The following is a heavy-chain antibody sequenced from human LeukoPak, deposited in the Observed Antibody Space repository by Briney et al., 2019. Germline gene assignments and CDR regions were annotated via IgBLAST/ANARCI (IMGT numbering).Heavy chain of an antibody. CDR2: IKQDGSEK. CDR3: VRGSSGTVVRGVSWAWFDP. CDR1: GFTFSIYW. D-gene: IGHD3-10*01. Sequence: GGSLRLSCAASGFTFSIYWMTWVRQAPGKGLEWVANIKQDGSEKSYVDSAKGRFTISGDNAKNSLYLQMNSLRAEDTAVYYCVRGSSGTVVRGVSWAWFDPWGQGTLVTVSS. J-gene: IGHJ5*02. V-gene: IGHV3-7*05.